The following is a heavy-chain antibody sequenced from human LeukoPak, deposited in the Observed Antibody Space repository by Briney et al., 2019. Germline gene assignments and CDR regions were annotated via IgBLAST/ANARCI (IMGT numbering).Heavy chain of an antibody. CDR1: GFTFSSYA. CDR3: AKDLGRPGGGY. V-gene: IGHV3-23*01. CDR2: ISGSGGST. D-gene: IGHD1-1*01. Sequence: GGSLRLSCAASGFTFSSYATSWDRQAPGKGLEWVSAISGSGGSTYYADSVKGRFTISRDNSKNTLYLQMNSLRAEDTAVYYCAKDLGRPGGGYWGQGTLVTVSS. J-gene: IGHJ4*02.